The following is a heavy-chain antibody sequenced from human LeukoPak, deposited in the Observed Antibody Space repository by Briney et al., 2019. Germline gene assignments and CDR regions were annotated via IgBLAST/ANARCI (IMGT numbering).Heavy chain of an antibody. CDR2: ISHSGST. J-gene: IGHJ4*02. D-gene: IGHD3-9*01. CDR3: ARDAVLRYFDWQPYYFDY. Sequence: PSETLSLTCAVYGGSFSGYYWSWIRQPPGKGLEWIGEISHSGSTNYNASLKSRVTISVDTSKNQFSLKLSSVTAADTAVYYCARDAVLRYFDWQPYYFDYWGQGTLVTVSS. V-gene: IGHV4-34*01. CDR1: GGSFSGYY.